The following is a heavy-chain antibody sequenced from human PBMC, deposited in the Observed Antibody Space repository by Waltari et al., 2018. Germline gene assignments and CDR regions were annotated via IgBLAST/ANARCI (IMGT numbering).Heavy chain of an antibody. CDR3: ASRYYDYTHYYFDY. J-gene: IGHJ4*02. D-gene: IGHD3-16*01. V-gene: IGHV4-38-2*01. CDR2: IYHSGST. Sequence: GSIYHSGSTYYNPSLKSRVTISVDTSKNQFSLKLSSVTAADTAVYYCASRYYDYTHYYFDYWGQGTLVTVSS.